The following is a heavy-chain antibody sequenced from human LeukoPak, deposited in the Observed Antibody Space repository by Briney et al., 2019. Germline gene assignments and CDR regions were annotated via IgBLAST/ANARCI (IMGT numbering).Heavy chain of an antibody. D-gene: IGHD2-15*01. CDR3: ARDIGGGSSDS. J-gene: IGHJ4*02. CDR2: IYPSGST. Sequence: SETLSLTCTVSGYSISSGYYWGWIRQPPGKGLEWIGSIYPSGSTYYNPSLKSRVTISVDTSKNQFSLKLSSLTAAGTAIYYCARDIGGGSSDSWGQGTLVTVSS. CDR1: GYSISSGYY. V-gene: IGHV4-38-2*02.